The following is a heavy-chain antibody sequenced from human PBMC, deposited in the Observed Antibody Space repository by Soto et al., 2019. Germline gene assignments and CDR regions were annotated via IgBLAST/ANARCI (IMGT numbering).Heavy chain of an antibody. CDR2: VYHTGRT. V-gene: IGHV4-61*01. CDR1: GHSISSGFYY. J-gene: IGHJ4*02. Sequence: SETLSLTCAVSGHSISSGFYYWGWVRQPPGKGLEWIGYVYHTGRTSYDPSLKSRVSISMDTSKNQFSLNLDSVTAADTAVYFCARDFAYFDSWGQGTLVTVSS. D-gene: IGHD3-3*01. CDR3: ARDFAYFDS.